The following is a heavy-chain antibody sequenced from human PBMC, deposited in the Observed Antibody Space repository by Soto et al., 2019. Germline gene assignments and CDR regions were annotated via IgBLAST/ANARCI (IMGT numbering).Heavy chain of an antibody. V-gene: IGHV4-34*01. J-gene: IGHJ5*02. CDR1: GGSFSGYY. Sequence: SETLSLTCAVYGGSFSGYYWSWIRQPPGKGLEWIGEINHSGSTNYNPSLKSRVTISVDTSKNQFSLKLSSVTAADTAVYYCARVGEAAGTGSWFNPWGQGTLVTVSS. CDR3: ARVGEAAGTGSWFNP. D-gene: IGHD6-13*01. CDR2: INHSGST.